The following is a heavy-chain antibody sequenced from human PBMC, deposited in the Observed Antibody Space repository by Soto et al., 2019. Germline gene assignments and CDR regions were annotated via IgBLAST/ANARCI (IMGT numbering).Heavy chain of an antibody. D-gene: IGHD3-10*01. J-gene: IGHJ4*02. Sequence: QVQLVQSGAEVKKPGSSVKVSCKASGGTFSSYTISWVRQAPGQGLEWMGRIIPILGIANYAQKFQGRVTITADKSTSTAYIELSSLRSEDTAVYYCARGRALYGSGSARPFDYWGQGTLVTVSS. CDR1: GGTFSSYT. CDR2: IIPILGIA. V-gene: IGHV1-69*02. CDR3: ARGRALYGSGSARPFDY.